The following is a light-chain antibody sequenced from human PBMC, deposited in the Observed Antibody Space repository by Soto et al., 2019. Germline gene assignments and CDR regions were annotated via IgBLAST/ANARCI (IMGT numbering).Light chain of an antibody. CDR3: QQYENWPPAVT. Sequence: DIVLTQSPATLSVSPGERATLSCRASLPISNKLAWYQQRPGQSLRLLLYGASARAHGVPARFSGSGSGTEFTLTISSLQAEDLAVEYCQQYENWPPAVTFGGGTNVEI. V-gene: IGKV3-15*01. J-gene: IGKJ4*01. CDR2: GAS. CDR1: LPISNK.